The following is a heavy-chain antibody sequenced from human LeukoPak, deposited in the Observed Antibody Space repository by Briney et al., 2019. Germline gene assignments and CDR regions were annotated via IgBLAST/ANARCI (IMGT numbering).Heavy chain of an antibody. J-gene: IGHJ4*02. Sequence: QSGGSLRLSCAASGFTFSTYWMSWVRQAPGKGLEWVANIRRDGSVKYYVDSVKGRFTISRDNAKNSLYLQMNSLRAEDTAVYYCARPVGYDFWSGSPYYFDYWGQGTLVTVSS. CDR2: IRRDGSVK. D-gene: IGHD3-3*01. CDR3: ARPVGYDFWSGSPYYFDY. V-gene: IGHV3-7*01. CDR1: GFTFSTYW.